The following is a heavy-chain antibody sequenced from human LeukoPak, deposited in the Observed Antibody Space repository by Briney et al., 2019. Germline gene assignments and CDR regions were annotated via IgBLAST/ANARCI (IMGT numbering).Heavy chain of an antibody. V-gene: IGHV3-30*04. CDR2: ISYDGSDK. CDR1: GFTFSSYA. J-gene: IGHJ4*02. Sequence: GGSLRLSCADSGFTFSSYAMQWVRQAPGKGVEWVAVISYDGSDKDYEASVKGRFTISRENSKNTLFLQLNSLKTEDPAGYYLGGWVGRGDDYVGFFDYWGQGTLVTVSS. CDR3: GGWVGRGDDYVGFFDY. D-gene: IGHD4-17*01.